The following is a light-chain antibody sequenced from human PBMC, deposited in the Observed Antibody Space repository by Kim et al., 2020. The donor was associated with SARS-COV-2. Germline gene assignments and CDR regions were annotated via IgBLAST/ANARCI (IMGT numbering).Light chain of an antibody. V-gene: IGLV5-45*02. CDR2: YKSDSDN. Sequence: QHVLTQPSSLSASPGASASLTCTLRSGINVGTYRIYWYQQKPGSPPQYLLRYKSDSDNQKGSGVPSRFSGSKDASANAGILLISGLQSEDEADYYCMIWHNSAFVFGTGTKVTVL. CDR3: MIWHNSAFV. CDR1: SGINVGTYR. J-gene: IGLJ1*01.